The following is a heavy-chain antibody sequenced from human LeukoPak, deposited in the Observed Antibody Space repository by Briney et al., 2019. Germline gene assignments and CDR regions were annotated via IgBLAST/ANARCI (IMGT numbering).Heavy chain of an antibody. CDR1: RYTFPGYY. Sequence: GATVKISCRVSRYTFPGYYMHWGQQAPRKGVGWMGPVDSEDGGTIYAEKFQGRVTITADTSTDTAYMELSSLRSEDTAVYYCATDSAHPLGYCSSTSCYKNWFDPWGQGTLVTVSS. D-gene: IGHD2-2*02. CDR3: ATDSAHPLGYCSSTSCYKNWFDP. CDR2: VDSEDGGT. J-gene: IGHJ5*02. V-gene: IGHV1-69-2*01.